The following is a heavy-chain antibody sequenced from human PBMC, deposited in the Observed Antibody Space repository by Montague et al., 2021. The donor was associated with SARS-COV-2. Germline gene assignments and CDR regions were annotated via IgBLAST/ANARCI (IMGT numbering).Heavy chain of an antibody. CDR3: AGSGVGIFDFSYFDS. D-gene: IGHD3-3*01. CDR1: GFSISSDYY. J-gene: IGHJ4*02. Sequence: SETLSLTCSVSGFSISSDYYWGWIRQTPGKGLEWIGSRYQNGATYYSPSLKRPVTILLDTSKNQFSLSLTSVTAADTAVYYCAGSGVGIFDFSYFDSWGQGSLVIVSS. CDR2: RYQNGAT. V-gene: IGHV4-38-2*02.